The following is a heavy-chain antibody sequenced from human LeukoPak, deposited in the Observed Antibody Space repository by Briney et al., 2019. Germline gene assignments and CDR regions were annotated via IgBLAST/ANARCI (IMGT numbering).Heavy chain of an antibody. D-gene: IGHD6-19*01. CDR2: IYDSGGT. Sequence: SETLSLSCSVSGGSIGSSSNDYWTWIRQPPGNGLEWIGYIYDSGGTKYNPSLQSRGTISVDTSKNQFSLKLSSVTAADTAVYYCARGYTDGWLIGYWGQGTLVTVSS. J-gene: IGHJ4*02. CDR1: GGSIGSSSNDY. V-gene: IGHV4-61*05. CDR3: ARGYTDGWLIGY.